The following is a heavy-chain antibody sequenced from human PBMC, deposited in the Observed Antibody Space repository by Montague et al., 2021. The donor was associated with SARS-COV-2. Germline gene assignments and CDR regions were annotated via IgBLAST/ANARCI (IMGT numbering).Heavy chain of an antibody. V-gene: IGHV4-59*01. Sequence: SETLSLTCTVSGGSISSYYWSWIRQPPGKGLEWIGYIYYSGSTNXNPSLKSRVTISVDTSKNQFSLKLSSVTAADTAVYYCAGARSGRLFDYWGQGTLVTVSS. CDR3: AGARSGRLFDY. CDR2: IYYSGST. D-gene: IGHD3-10*01. CDR1: GGSISSYY. J-gene: IGHJ4*02.